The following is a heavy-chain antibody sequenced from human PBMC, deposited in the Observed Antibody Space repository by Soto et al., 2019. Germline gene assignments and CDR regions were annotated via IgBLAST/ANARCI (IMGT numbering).Heavy chain of an antibody. CDR1: GGSISSYY. Sequence: SETLSLTCTVSGGSISSYYWSWIRQPPGKGLEWIGYIYYSGSTNYHPSLKSRVTISVDTSKNQFSLKLSSVTAADTAVYYCARDFGSSGIDIWGQGTMVTVSS. V-gene: IGHV4-59*01. D-gene: IGHD1-1*01. CDR2: IYYSGST. CDR3: ARDFGSSGIDI. J-gene: IGHJ3*02.